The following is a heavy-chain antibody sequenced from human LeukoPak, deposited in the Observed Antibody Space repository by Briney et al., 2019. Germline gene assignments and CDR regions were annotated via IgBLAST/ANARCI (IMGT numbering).Heavy chain of an antibody. CDR1: GGSISSHY. V-gene: IGHV4-4*07. Sequence: SETLSLTCTVSGGSISSHYWSWIRQPPGKGLEWIGRIYASGNTNYNPSLKSRLTMSIDTSKNQFSLKLSSVTAADTAVYYCARAFGSSRERWFDPWGQGTLVTVSS. CDR2: IYASGNT. J-gene: IGHJ5*02. D-gene: IGHD3-10*01. CDR3: ARAFGSSRERWFDP.